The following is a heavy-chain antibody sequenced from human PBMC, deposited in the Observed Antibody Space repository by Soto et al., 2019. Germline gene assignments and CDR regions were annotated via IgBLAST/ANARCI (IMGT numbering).Heavy chain of an antibody. Sequence: PSETLSLTCTVSGGSISSGDYYWNWVRQPPGKGLEWFGYIYYSGSTYYNPSLQSRVTIEVDTSKNQFSLKLSSVTAADTAVYYCAGVPYGSDSYYFDYWGQGSLVTVSS. CDR3: AGVPYGSDSYYFDY. CDR2: IYYSGST. CDR1: GGSISSGDYY. J-gene: IGHJ4*02. V-gene: IGHV4-30-4*01. D-gene: IGHD3-10*01.